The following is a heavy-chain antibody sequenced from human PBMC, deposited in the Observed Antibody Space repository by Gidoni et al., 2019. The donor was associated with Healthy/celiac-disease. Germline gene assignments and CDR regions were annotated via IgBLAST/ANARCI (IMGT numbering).Heavy chain of an antibody. CDR3: ARFLISGYSRNQTRSGFDI. D-gene: IGHD5-12*01. Sequence: EVQLVESGGGLVKPGGSLRLSCAASGFTFSSYSMNWVRQAPGKGLEWVSSISSSSSYIYYADSVKGRFTISRDNAKNSLYLQMNSLRAEDTAVYYCARFLISGYSRNQTRSGFDIWGQGTMVTVSS. CDR1: GFTFSSYS. CDR2: ISSSSSYI. V-gene: IGHV3-21*01. J-gene: IGHJ3*02.